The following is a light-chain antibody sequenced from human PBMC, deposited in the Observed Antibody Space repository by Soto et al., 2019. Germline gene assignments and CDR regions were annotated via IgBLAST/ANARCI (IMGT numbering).Light chain of an antibody. CDR1: SSDVGSYNL. J-gene: IGLJ1*01. Sequence: QSALTQPASVSGSPGQSITISCTGTSSDVGSYNLVSWYQQHPGKAPKLMIYEGSKRPSGVSNRFSGSKSGNTASLTISGLQAEDESDYYCCSYACSSAGVFGTGTKLTVL. CDR2: EGS. CDR3: CSYACSSAGV. V-gene: IGLV2-23*01.